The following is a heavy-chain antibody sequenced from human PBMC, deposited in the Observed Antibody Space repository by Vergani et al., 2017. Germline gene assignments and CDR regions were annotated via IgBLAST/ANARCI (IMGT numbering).Heavy chain of an antibody. CDR3: ARWSNEKRLDS. J-gene: IGHJ5*01. V-gene: IGHV3-33*01. Sequence: QVQLVESEGGVVQPGRSLTLSCVASGFTFSSHGMHWVRQAPGKGLEWVAVIWYDGSNKYYGDSVKGRFTISRDNSKNPRYLQRNSLRVEDTAVYYCARWSNEKRLDSWGQGTLVTVS. D-gene: IGHD1-1*01. CDR1: GFTFSSHG. CDR2: IWYDGSNK.